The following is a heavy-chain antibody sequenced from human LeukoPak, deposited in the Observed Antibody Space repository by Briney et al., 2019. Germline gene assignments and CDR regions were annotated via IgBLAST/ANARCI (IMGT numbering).Heavy chain of an antibody. D-gene: IGHD3-3*01. J-gene: IGHJ6*03. CDR2: MSGSGYYT. Sequence: GGSLRLSCAASGFAFSNFAMSWVRQAPGKGLEWVSAMSGSGYYTYYVESVKGRFTISRDNSKNTLYLHMNSLSADDTAVYYCAKMEGQRLYDYCMDVWGRGTTVTVSS. V-gene: IGHV3-23*01. CDR1: GFAFSNFA. CDR3: AKMEGQRLYDYCMDV.